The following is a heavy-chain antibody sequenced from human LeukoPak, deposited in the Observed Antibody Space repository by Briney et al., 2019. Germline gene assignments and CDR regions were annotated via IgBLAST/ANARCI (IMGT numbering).Heavy chain of an antibody. J-gene: IGHJ5*02. D-gene: IGHD3-22*01. CDR3: ARDYVRSGFYYWFDL. Sequence: SETLSLTCTVSGGSISSYYWSWIRQPPGKGLEWIGYIYYSGSTNYNPSLKSRVTISVDTSKNQFSLKLSSVTAADTAVYYCARDYVRSGFYYWFDLWGERTMVTVSS. CDR2: IYYSGST. CDR1: GGSISSYY. V-gene: IGHV4-59*01.